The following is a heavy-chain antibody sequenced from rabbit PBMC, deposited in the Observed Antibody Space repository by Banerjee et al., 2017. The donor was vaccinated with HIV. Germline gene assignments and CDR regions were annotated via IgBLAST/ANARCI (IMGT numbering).Heavy chain of an antibody. V-gene: IGHV1S40*01. Sequence: QSLQESGGGLFQPGASLTLTCTVSGFSFSSSYYMCWVRQAPGKGLEWIACINVISGGATWYASWAKGRFTISKTSSTTVTLRMTSLTAADTATYFCYSSASLFNLWGPGTLVTVS. J-gene: IGHJ4*01. D-gene: IGHD7-1*01. CDR1: GFSFSSSYY. CDR2: INVISGGAT. CDR3: YSSASLFNL.